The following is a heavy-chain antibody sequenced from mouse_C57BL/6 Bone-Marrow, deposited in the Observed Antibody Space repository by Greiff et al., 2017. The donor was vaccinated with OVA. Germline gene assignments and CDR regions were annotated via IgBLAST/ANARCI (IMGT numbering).Heavy chain of an antibody. CDR2: IDPNSGGT. Sequence: QVQLQQPGAELVKPGASVKLSCKASGYTFTSYWMHWVKQRPGRGLEWIGRIDPNSGGTKYNEKFKSKATLTVDKPSSTAYMQLSRLTSEDSAVYYCARGGSSGYGHYYAMDYWGQGTSVTVSS. CDR3: ARGGSSGYGHYYAMDY. J-gene: IGHJ4*01. CDR1: GYTFTSYW. D-gene: IGHD3-2*02. V-gene: IGHV1-72*01.